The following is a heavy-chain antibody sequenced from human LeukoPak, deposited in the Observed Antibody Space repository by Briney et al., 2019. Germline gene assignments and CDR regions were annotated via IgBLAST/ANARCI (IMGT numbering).Heavy chain of an antibody. CDR1: GFTFSSYS. J-gene: IGHJ4*02. Sequence: GGSLRLSCAASGFTFSSYSMNWVRQAPGKGLEWVSSISSSSSYIYYADSVKGRFTISRDNAKNSLYLQMNSLRAEDTAVYYCARDHVGYGGNSPFDYWGQGTLVTVSS. V-gene: IGHV3-21*01. D-gene: IGHD4-23*01. CDR2: ISSSSSYI. CDR3: ARDHVGYGGNSPFDY.